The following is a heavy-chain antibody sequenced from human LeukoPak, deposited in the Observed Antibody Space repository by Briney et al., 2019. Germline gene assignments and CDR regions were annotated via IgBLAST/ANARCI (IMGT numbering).Heavy chain of an antibody. CDR2: INPNSGGT. V-gene: IGHV1-2*06. CDR1: GYTFTGYY. Sequence: ASVKVSCKASGYTFTGYYMHWVRQAPGQGLERMGRINPNSGGTNYAQTFQGRVSMTRDTSISTAYMELSRLRSDDTAVYYCARPQYSSSWTTLDYWGQGTLVTVSS. CDR3: ARPQYSSSWTTLDY. D-gene: IGHD6-13*01. J-gene: IGHJ4*02.